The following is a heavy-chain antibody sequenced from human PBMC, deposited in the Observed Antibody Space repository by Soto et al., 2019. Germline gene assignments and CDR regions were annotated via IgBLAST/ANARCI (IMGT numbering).Heavy chain of an antibody. V-gene: IGHV3-23*01. CDR2: ISGSGGST. D-gene: IGHD5-18*01. J-gene: IGHJ4*01. CDR1: GFTFSSYA. CDR3: AKEAFTAMVLGDY. Sequence: EVQLLESGGGLVQPGGSLRLSCAASGFTFSSYAMSWVRQAPGKGLEWVSAISGSGGSTYYADSVKGRFTISRDNSKNTLYLQKNSRRGGDTAVYYCAKEAFTAMVLGDYWGQGTLVTDSS.